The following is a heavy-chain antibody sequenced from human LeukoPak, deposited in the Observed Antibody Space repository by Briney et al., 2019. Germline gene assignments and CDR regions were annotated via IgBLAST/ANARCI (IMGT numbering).Heavy chain of an antibody. V-gene: IGHV4-4*07. D-gene: IGHD1-7*01. CDR3: ARLITGTTTAFDI. CDR2: IYTSGNT. Sequence: TSETLSLTCTVSGGSISTYYWSWIRQPAGKGLEWIGRIYTSGNTNYNPSLKTRLTMSVDTSKNQFSLKLSSVTAADTAVYYCARLITGTTTAFDIWGQGTMVTVSS. CDR1: GGSISTYY. J-gene: IGHJ3*02.